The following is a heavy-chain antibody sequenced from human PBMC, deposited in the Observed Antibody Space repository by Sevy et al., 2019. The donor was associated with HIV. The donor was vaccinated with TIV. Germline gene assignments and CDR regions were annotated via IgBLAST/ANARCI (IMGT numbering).Heavy chain of an antibody. CDR3: AKATHYYYASSGYYYFDY. Sequence: GSLRLSCAASGFTFSSYAMSWVRQAPGKGLEWVSAISGSGGSTYYADSVKGRFTISRDNCKNTLYLQMNSLRAEDTAVYYCAKATHYYYASSGYYYFDYWGQGTLVTVSS. CDR2: ISGSGGST. CDR1: GFTFSSYA. V-gene: IGHV3-23*01. D-gene: IGHD3-22*01. J-gene: IGHJ4*02.